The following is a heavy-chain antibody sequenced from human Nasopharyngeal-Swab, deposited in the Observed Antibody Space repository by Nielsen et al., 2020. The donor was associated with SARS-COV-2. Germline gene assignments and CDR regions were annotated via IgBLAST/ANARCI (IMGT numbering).Heavy chain of an antibody. CDR2: IYYSGST. D-gene: IGHD3-10*01. CDR1: GGSISSYY. Sequence: GSLRLSCTVSGGSISSYYWSWIRQPPGKGLAWIGYIYYSGSTNYNPSLKSRVPISVDTSKNQFSLKLSSVTAADTAVYYCARGFEYGSGSYYRTYYYYYMDVWGKGTTVTVSS. J-gene: IGHJ6*03. V-gene: IGHV4-59*01. CDR3: ARGFEYGSGSYYRTYYYYYMDV.